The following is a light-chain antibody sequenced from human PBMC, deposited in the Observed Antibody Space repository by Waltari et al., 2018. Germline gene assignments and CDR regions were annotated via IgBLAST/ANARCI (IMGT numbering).Light chain of an antibody. CDR2: WAA. V-gene: IGKV4-1*01. Sequence: DIVMTQSPDSLAVSLGERATINCKSRQSLLSSSNNKNFLCWFRQKPGQPPQVLFYWAATRESGVPDRFSVSGSGTDFTLTISSLQAEDVAIYYCQQYYRSPLTFGGGTRVEI. J-gene: IGKJ4*01. CDR1: QSLLSSSNNKNF. CDR3: QQYYRSPLT.